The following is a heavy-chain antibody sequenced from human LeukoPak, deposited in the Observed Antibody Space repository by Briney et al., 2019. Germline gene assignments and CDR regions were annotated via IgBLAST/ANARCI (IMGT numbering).Heavy chain of an antibody. CDR1: GFTVSSSY. CDR3: ARAPYDCSTYGVDY. J-gene: IGHJ4*02. CDR2: IYVDGST. Sequence: GGSLRLSCAASGFTVSSSYMSWVRQAPGKGLEWVSVIYVDGSTYYAGSVKGRFTISRDNSKNTVYLQMNSLRAEDTAVYYCARAPYDCSTYGVDYWGQGTLVTVSS. V-gene: IGHV3-53*01. D-gene: IGHD3-22*01.